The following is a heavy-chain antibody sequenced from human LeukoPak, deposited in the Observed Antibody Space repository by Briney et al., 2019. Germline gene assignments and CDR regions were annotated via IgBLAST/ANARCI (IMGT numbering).Heavy chain of an antibody. V-gene: IGHV1-2*02. Sequence: ASAKVSCKASGYTFTGYYMHWVRQAPGQGLEWMGWINPNSGGTNYAQKFQGRVTMTRDTSISTAYMELSRLRSDDTAVYYCARGIIVATIRRDYYYYYYMDVWGKGTTVTISS. CDR2: INPNSGGT. D-gene: IGHD5-12*01. CDR1: GYTFTGYY. J-gene: IGHJ6*03. CDR3: ARGIIVATIRRDYYYYYYMDV.